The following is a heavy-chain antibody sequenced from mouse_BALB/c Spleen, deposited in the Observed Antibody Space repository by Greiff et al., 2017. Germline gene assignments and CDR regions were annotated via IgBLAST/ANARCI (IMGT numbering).Heavy chain of an antibody. CDR3: ARGHYSPYYAMDY. CDR1: GFSLTGYG. CDR2: IWGDGST. V-gene: IGHV2-6-7*01. Sequence: QVQLKESGPGLVAPSQSLSITCTVSGFSLTGYGVNWVRQPPGKGLEWLGMIWGDGSTDYNSALKSRLSISKDNSKSQVFLKMNSLQTDDTARYYCARGHYSPYYAMDYWGQGTSVTVSS. J-gene: IGHJ4*01. D-gene: IGHD2-12*01.